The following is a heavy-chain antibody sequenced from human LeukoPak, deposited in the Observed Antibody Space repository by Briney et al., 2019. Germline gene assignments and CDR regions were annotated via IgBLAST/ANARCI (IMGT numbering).Heavy chain of an antibody. CDR1: GASVISGPHY. V-gene: IGHV4-61*01. J-gene: IGHJ4*02. D-gene: IGHD7-27*01. Sequence: ASETLSLTCSVSGASVISGPHYWSWIRQPPGKGLDWIGYGVYPESTNYNPSLKSRVTISVDTSKRQFPLQLRSVTAADTAIYYCARDNWGSLDYWGQGILVTVSS. CDR2: GVYPEST. CDR3: ARDNWGSLDY.